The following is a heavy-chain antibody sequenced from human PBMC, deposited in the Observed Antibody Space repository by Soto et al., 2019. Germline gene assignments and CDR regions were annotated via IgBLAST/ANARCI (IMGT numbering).Heavy chain of an antibody. D-gene: IGHD6-13*01. V-gene: IGHV1-18*01. CDR2: ISAYNGNT. Sequence: ASVKVSCKASGYTFSNYGISWVRQAPGQGLEWMGWISAYNGNTKYVQKFQGRVIMTTDTSASTAYMELRSLRSDDTAVYYCATFIAPYDVMDVWGQGTKVTISS. J-gene: IGHJ6*02. CDR3: ATFIAPYDVMDV. CDR1: GYTFSNYG.